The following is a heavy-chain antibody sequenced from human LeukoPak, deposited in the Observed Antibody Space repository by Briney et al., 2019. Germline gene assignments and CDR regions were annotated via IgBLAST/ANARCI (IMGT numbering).Heavy chain of an antibody. CDR1: GFTFSSYA. V-gene: IGHV3-23*01. D-gene: IGHD6-19*01. CDR2: ISGSGGST. J-gene: IGHJ5*02. Sequence: GGSLRLSCAASGFTFSSYAMSWVRQAPGKGLEWVSAISGSGGSTYYADSVKGRFTISRDNSKNTLYLQTNSLRAEDTAVYYCAKSGYSSGWSWFDPWGQGTLVTVSS. CDR3: AKSGYSSGWSWFDP.